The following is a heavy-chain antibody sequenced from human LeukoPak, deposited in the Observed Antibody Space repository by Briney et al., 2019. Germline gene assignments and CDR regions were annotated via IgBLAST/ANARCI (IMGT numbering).Heavy chain of an antibody. V-gene: IGHV4-39*07. Sequence: KPSETLSLTCTVSGASISSSNYYWDWIRQPPGKGLEWIGSIYYSGSTYYNPSLKSRLTISLDTSKTQFSLKLTSVTAADTAVYYCAEGTIAAGRGFDYWGQGTLVTISS. CDR3: AEGTIAAGRGFDY. CDR2: IYYSGST. D-gene: IGHD6-13*01. J-gene: IGHJ4*02. CDR1: GASISSSNYY.